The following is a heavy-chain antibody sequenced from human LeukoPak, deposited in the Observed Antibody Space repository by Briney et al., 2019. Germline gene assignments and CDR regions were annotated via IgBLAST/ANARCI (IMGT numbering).Heavy chain of an antibody. J-gene: IGHJ4*02. CDR3: AREGDLHGYFDF. CDR2: IWYDGSNI. D-gene: IGHD3-16*01. CDR1: GFTFSSYG. Sequence: GGSLRLSCAASGFTFSSYGMHWVRQDPDKGLEWVAVIWYDGSNINYAGSVKGRFTISTDNSKKTLFLQMNSLRAEDTAVYYCAREGDLHGYFDFWGQGTLVTASS. V-gene: IGHV3-33*01.